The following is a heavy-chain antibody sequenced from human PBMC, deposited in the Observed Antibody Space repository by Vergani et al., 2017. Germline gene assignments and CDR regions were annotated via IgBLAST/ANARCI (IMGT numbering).Heavy chain of an antibody. CDR2: VIPIIGIA. J-gene: IGHJ6*03. Sequence: QVQLVQSGAEVKKPGSSVKVSCKASGGTFSSYAISWVRQAPGQGLEWMGRVIPIIGIANYAQQFQGRVTITTDKSTSTAYMEVSSLRAEDTAVYYCARGPDEVRGSYYYYCMDVWGKGTTVTVSS. V-gene: IGHV1-69*04. CDR3: ARGPDEVRGSYYYYCMDV. CDR1: GGTFSSYA. D-gene: IGHD1-26*01.